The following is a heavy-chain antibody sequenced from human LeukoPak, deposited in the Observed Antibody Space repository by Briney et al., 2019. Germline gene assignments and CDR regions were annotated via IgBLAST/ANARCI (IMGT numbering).Heavy chain of an antibody. J-gene: IGHJ4*02. V-gene: IGHV3-48*04. D-gene: IGHD3-9*01. CDR2: ISSSGSTI. CDR3: ARARDFDWLFRPFAH. CDR1: GFSFSTYA. Sequence: GGSLRLSCVASGFSFSTYAMTWVRQAPGKGLDGISYISSSGSTIFYTDSVKGRFTIPRGNAKNSLYLQMNSLRAEDTAVDYCARARDFDWLFRPFAHWGRGTPVTVYS.